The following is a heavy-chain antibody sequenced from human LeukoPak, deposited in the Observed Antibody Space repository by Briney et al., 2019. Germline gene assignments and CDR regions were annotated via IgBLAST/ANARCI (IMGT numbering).Heavy chain of an antibody. CDR2: ISGSGGST. V-gene: IGHV3-23*01. D-gene: IGHD1-26*01. CDR3: AKDISSGGGSYQYYLDY. CDR1: GFTFSSYW. J-gene: IGHJ4*02. Sequence: GGSLRLSCAASGFTFSSYWMSWVRRAPGKGLEWVSAISGSGGSTYYADSVKGRFTISRDNSKNTLYLQMNSLRAEDTALYYCAKDISSGGGSYQYYLDYWGQGTLVTVSS.